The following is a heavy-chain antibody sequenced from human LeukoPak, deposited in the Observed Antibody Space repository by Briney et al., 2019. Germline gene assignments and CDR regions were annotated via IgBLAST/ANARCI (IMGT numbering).Heavy chain of an antibody. CDR1: GFTFSSYG. Sequence: PGRSLRLSCAASGFTFSSYGMHWVRQAPGKGLEWVAVISYDGSNKYYADSVKGRFTISRDNSKNTLYLQMNSLRAEDTAVYYCARDPYYYDSSGPYGGFDYWGQGTLVTVSS. CDR2: ISYDGSNK. D-gene: IGHD3-22*01. J-gene: IGHJ4*02. CDR3: ARDPYYYDSSGPYGGFDY. V-gene: IGHV3-30*19.